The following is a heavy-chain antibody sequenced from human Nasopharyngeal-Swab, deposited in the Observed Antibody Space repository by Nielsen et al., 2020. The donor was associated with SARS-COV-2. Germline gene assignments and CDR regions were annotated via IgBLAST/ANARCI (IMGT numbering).Heavy chain of an antibody. V-gene: IGHV3-11*04. D-gene: IGHD4-17*01. CDR3: ARPVHYAPVYYAMDL. CDR1: AFTFSDYY. Sequence: GESLKISCAGSAFTFSDYYMSWIRQAPGKGLEWVSYISNSGDIIYYADSVKGRFTISRDNAKNSLYLQMNSLRAEDTAVYYCARPVHYAPVYYAMDLWGQGTTATVS. CDR2: ISNSGDII. J-gene: IGHJ6*02.